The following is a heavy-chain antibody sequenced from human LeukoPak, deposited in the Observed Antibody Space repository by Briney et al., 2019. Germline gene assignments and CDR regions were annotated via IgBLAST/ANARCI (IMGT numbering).Heavy chain of an antibody. Sequence: PSETLSLTCIVSGASISSSTNFWGWIRQPPGKGLEWIGNIYYSGSTSYNPSLRSPVTMSVDRSKNQFSLNLTSVTAADTAVYYCARLSKGRYFDWIFDYWGQGTLVTVSS. CDR2: IYYSGST. CDR3: ARLSKGRYFDWIFDY. CDR1: GASISSSTNF. J-gene: IGHJ4*02. V-gene: IGHV4-39*01. D-gene: IGHD3-9*01.